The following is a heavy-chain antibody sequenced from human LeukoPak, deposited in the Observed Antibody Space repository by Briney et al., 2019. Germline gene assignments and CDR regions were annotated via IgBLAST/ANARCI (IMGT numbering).Heavy chain of an antibody. CDR3: ARVCRYCTNGVCRDPSYSSSCYYFDY. Sequence: ASEKVSCKASGYTFTSYGISWVRQAPGQGGEWMGWISAYNGNTKYARKLQGTVTMTPVTSTSAAYMELWSLRSDDTAVYYCARVCRYCTNGVCRDPSYSSSCYYFDYWGQGTLVTVSS. CDR2: ISAYNGNT. V-gene: IGHV1-18*01. CDR1: GYTFTSYG. D-gene: IGHD2-8*01. J-gene: IGHJ4*02.